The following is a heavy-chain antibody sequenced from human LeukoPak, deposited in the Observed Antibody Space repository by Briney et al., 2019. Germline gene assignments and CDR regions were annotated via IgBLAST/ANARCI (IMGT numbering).Heavy chain of an antibody. J-gene: IGHJ6*03. V-gene: IGHV3-66*01. CDR2: IYSGGST. Sequence: GGSLRLSCAASGFTVSSNYMSWVRQAPGKGLEWVSVIYSGGSTYYADSVKGRFTISRDNSKNTLYLQMNSLRAGDTGVYYCARVRGSFYMDVWGKGTTVTVSS. CDR3: ARVRGSFYMDV. CDR1: GFTVSSNY.